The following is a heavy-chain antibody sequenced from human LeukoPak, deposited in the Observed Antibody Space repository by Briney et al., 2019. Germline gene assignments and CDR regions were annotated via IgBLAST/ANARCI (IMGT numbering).Heavy chain of an antibody. D-gene: IGHD2-8*01. CDR1: GFTFSSYS. J-gene: IGHJ4*02. V-gene: IGHV3-21*01. CDR3: ARVDIVRASDS. Sequence: GGSLRLSCAASGFTFSSYSMNWVRQAPGKGLEWVSSISSGSISIYYVDSATGRFTISRDNAKNSLYLQMNSLRAEDTAVYYCARVDIVRASDSWGQGTLVTVSS. CDR2: ISSGSISI.